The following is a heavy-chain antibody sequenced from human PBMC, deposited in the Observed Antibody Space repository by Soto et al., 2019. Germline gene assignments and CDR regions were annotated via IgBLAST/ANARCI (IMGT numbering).Heavy chain of an antibody. V-gene: IGHV3-48*02. D-gene: IGHD3-16*01. Sequence: LRLSCAASGFTFSSYSMNWVRQAPGKGLEWVSYISSSSSTIYYADSVKGRFTISRDNAKNSLYLQMNSLRDEDTAVYYCARDRGGGLRPYYYFDYWGQGTLVTVSS. CDR1: GFTFSSYS. CDR3: ARDRGGGLRPYYYFDY. CDR2: ISSSSSTI. J-gene: IGHJ4*02.